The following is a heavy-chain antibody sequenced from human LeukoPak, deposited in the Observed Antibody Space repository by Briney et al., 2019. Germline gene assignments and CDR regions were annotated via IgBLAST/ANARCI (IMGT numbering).Heavy chain of an antibody. CDR1: GFTFDDYA. Sequence: TGGSLRLSCAASGFTFDDYAMLWVRQAPGKGLEWVSGISWYSGSIGYADSVKGRFTISRDNAKNSLYLQMNSLRAEETALYHCAKAIRLSYYDSSGHFDYWGQGTLVTVSS. CDR3: AKAIRLSYYDSSGHFDY. D-gene: IGHD3-22*01. CDR2: ISWYSGSI. J-gene: IGHJ4*02. V-gene: IGHV3-9*01.